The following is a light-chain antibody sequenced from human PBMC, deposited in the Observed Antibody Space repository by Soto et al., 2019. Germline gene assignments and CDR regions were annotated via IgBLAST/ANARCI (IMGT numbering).Light chain of an antibody. V-gene: IGKV3-11*01. J-gene: IGKJ4*01. CDR3: QQRSTWPLT. CDR2: DAS. Sequence: EIVLTQSPATLSLSPGVSATVSCRASQNIRNYLAWYQQKPGQAPRLLISDASSRATGIPARLSGSGSGTDFTLTISSLEPEDFGIYYCQQRSTWPLTFGGGTKVDIK. CDR1: QNIRNY.